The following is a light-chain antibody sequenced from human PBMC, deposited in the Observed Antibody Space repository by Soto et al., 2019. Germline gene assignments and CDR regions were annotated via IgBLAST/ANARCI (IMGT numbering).Light chain of an antibody. J-gene: IGKJ1*01. CDR2: GAS. Sequence: EIVLTQSPATLSLSPGERATLSCRASQSVSSYLAWYQQKPGQAPRLLIYGASSRATGIPDRLSGSGSGTDFTLTISRLEPEDFAVYYCQHYGSSPETFGQGTKVDI. CDR3: QHYGSSPET. CDR1: QSVSSY. V-gene: IGKV3-20*01.